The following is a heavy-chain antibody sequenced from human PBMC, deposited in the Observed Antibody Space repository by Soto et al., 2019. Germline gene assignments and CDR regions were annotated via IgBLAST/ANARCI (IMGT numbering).Heavy chain of an antibody. D-gene: IGHD2-2*01. CDR2: IYHSGST. CDR3: ARGRRVVPAARHWFDP. Sequence: QVQLQESGPGLVKPSGTLSLTCAVSGGSISSSNWWSWVRQPPGKGLEWIGEIYHSGSTNYNPSLQRRVTISXXTXKXRFALKLSSVTAADTAVYYCARGRRVVPAARHWFDPWGQGTLVTVSS. J-gene: IGHJ5*02. CDR1: GGSISSSNW. V-gene: IGHV4-4*02.